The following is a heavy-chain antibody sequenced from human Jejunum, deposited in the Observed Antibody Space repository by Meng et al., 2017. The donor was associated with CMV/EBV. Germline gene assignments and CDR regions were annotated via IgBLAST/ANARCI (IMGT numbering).Heavy chain of an antibody. D-gene: IGHD4-11*01. J-gene: IGHJ6*02. CDR3: ARATTGYYYYGLNV. V-gene: IGHV3-66*02. CDR1: GFTVSNNY. CDR2: IYDAGHT. Sequence: ASGFTVSNNYMNWVRQAPGKGLEWVSVIYDAGHTYYADSVKGRFTISRDNSKNTVSLQMNSLRPEDTAVYYCARATTGYYYYGLNVWGQGTTVTVSS.